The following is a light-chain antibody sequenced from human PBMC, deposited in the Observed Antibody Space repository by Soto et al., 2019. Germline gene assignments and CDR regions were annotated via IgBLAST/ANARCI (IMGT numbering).Light chain of an antibody. CDR3: SSYTSRSTLVA. J-gene: IGLJ1*01. CDR1: SSDIDGYNY. CDR2: DVS. V-gene: IGLV2-14*01. Sequence: QSALTQPASVSGSPGQSITISCTGTSSDIDGYNYVSWYQQHPGKAPKLMIYDVSNLPSGVSNRFSGSKSGNTASLTISGLQAEDEADYYCSSYTSRSTLVAFGTGTKVTLL.